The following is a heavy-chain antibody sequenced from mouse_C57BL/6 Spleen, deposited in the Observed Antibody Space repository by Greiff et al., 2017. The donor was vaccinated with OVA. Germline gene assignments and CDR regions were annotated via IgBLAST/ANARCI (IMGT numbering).Heavy chain of an antibody. J-gene: IGHJ3*01. CDR2: INPSTGGT. CDR1: GYSFTGYY. V-gene: IGHV1-43*01. Sequence: VQLKESGPELVKPGASVKISCKASGYSFTGYYMHWVKQSSEKSLEWIGEINPSTGGTSYNQKFKGKATLTVDKSSSTAYMQLKSLTSEDSAVYYCARWSNYDAYWGQGTLVTVSA. D-gene: IGHD2-5*01. CDR3: ARWSNYDAY.